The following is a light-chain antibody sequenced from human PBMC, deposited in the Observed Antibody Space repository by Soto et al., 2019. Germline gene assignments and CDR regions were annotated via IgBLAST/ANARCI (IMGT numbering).Light chain of an antibody. CDR2: ELS. J-gene: IGKJ4*02. V-gene: IGKV2D-29*01. Sequence: DIVMTQTPLSLSVTPGQPASISCRSSQSLLHRDGKTYLYWYLQKPGQPPRVLIYELSNRVSGGPDRFSGSGSGTDFTLKISRVEAEDVGVYYCNQNLQFPPTFGGGTKVEIK. CDR3: NQNLQFPPT. CDR1: QSLLHRDGKTY.